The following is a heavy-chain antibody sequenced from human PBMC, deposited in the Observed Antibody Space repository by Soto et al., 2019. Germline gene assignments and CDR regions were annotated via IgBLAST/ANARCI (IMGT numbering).Heavy chain of an antibody. Sequence: GESLTISCKSFGYSFAAYWIGWVRQMPGKGLEWMGIIYGVDSQNIYSPSFQGQVTISVDRSISTAYLQWSGLKVSDTAVYYCARGVGASIVYFDYWGQGTMVTVSS. CDR1: GYSFAAYW. CDR2: IYGVDSQN. CDR3: ARGVGASIVYFDY. J-gene: IGHJ4*01. D-gene: IGHD2-15*01. V-gene: IGHV5-51*01.